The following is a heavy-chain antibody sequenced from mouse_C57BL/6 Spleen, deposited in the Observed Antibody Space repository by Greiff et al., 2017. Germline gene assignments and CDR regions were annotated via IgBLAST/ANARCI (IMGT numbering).Heavy chain of an antibody. CDR3: ARRDYGNYGDFDY. D-gene: IGHD2-1*01. CDR1: GYTFTDYY. Sequence: VQLQESGAELVRPGASVKLSCKASGYTFTDYYINWVKQRPGQGLEWIARIYPGSGNTYYNEKFKGKATLTAEKSSSTAYMQLSSLTSEDSAVYFVARRDYGNYGDFDYWGQGTTLTVSS. J-gene: IGHJ2*01. CDR2: IYPGSGNT. V-gene: IGHV1-76*01.